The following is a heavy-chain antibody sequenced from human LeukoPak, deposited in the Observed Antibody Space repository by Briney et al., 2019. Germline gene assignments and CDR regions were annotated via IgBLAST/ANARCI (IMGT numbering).Heavy chain of an antibody. Sequence: PSETLSLTCAVSGYSISSGYYWGWIRQPPGKGLEGIGSIYDSGSTYYNPSLKSRVTISVDTSKNQFSLKLSSVTAADTAVYYCARLLMVYERYFDYWGQGTLVTVSS. CDR1: GYSISSGYY. V-gene: IGHV4-38-2*01. D-gene: IGHD2-8*01. CDR3: ARLLMVYERYFDY. CDR2: IYDSGST. J-gene: IGHJ4*02.